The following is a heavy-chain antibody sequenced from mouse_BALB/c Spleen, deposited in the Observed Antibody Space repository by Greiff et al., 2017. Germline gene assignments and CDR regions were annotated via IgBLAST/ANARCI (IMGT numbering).Heavy chain of an antibody. CDR1: GYTFTSYW. J-gene: IGHJ2*01. V-gene: IGHV1-69*02. CDR2: IDPSDSYT. D-gene: IGHD2-14*01. Sequence: VQLQQPGAELVKPGASVKLSCKASGYTFTSYWMHWVKQRPGQGLEWIGEIDPSDSYTNYNQKFKGKATLTVDKSSSTAYMQLSSLTSEDSAVYYCARGDYRYSYYFDYWGQGTTLTVSS. CDR3: ARGDYRYSYYFDY.